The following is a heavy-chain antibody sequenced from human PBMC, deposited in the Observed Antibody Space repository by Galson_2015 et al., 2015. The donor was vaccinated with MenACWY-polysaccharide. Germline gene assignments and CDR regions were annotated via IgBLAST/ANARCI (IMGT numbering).Heavy chain of an antibody. D-gene: IGHD2-21*01. CDR2: IQYDGSNK. V-gene: IGHV3-33*01. CDR1: GITASGNPFSGSG. J-gene: IGHJ3*01. CDR3: AREGSRIVFHAFDF. Sequence: SLRLSCAASGITASGNPFSGSGMHWVRQAPGKGLEWLAVIQYDGSNKVYADSVKGRFSISRDNSKNTLYLEMKSLRADDTAVHYCAREGSRIVFHAFDFWGQGTMVTVSS.